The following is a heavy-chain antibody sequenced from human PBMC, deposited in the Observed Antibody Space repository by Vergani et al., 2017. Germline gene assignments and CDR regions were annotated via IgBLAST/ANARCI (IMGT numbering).Heavy chain of an antibody. CDR3: ARDYGGQGICFQH. J-gene: IGHJ1*01. CDR2: IIPILGIA. D-gene: IGHD4-23*01. CDR1: GGTFSSYT. Sequence: QVQLVQSGAEVKKPGSSVKVSCKASGGTFSSYTISWVRQAPGQGLEWMGRIIPILGIANYAQKFQGRVTITADKSTSTAYMELSSLRSEDTAVYYCARDYGGQGICFQHWGQGTLVTVSS. V-gene: IGHV1-69*08.